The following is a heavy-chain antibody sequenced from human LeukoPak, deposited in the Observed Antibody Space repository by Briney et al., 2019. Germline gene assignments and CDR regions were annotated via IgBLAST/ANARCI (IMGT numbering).Heavy chain of an antibody. D-gene: IGHD5-18*01. V-gene: IGHV3-23*01. CDR1: GFTFSSYA. Sequence: GGSLRLSCAASGFTFSSYAMSCVRRAPGKGLEWVSAISGSGGSTYYADSVKGRFTISRDNSKNTLYLQMNSLRAEDTAVYYCAKEARGGYSYGYLGYWGQGTLVTVSS. CDR3: AKEARGGYSYGYLGY. CDR2: ISGSGGST. J-gene: IGHJ4*02.